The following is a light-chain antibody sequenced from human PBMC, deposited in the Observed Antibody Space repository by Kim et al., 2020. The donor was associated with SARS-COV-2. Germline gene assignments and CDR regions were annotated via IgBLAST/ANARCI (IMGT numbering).Light chain of an antibody. CDR3: SALDSSLSVWV. V-gene: IGLV10-54*02. J-gene: IGLJ3*02. Sequence: QAALTPPPSVSKGLRQTATLTCTGNSNIVGNQGAAWLQQHQGHPPKLLSYRNNNRPSGISERLSASRSGNTASLTITGLQPEDEADYYCSALDSSLSVWVFGGGTKLTVL. CDR1: SNIVGNQG. CDR2: RNN.